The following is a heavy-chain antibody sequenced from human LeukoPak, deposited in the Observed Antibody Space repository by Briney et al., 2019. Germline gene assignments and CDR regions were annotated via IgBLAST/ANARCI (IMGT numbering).Heavy chain of an antibody. J-gene: IGHJ6*02. Sequence: GGSLRLSCAASGFTFSSYGMHWVRQAPGKGLEWVAVISYDGSNKYYADSVEGRFTISRDNSKNTLYLQMNSLRAEDTAVYYCAKDRAIAGTLYYYYGMDVWGQGTTVTVSS. CDR2: ISYDGSNK. CDR1: GFTFSSYG. D-gene: IGHD6-13*01. V-gene: IGHV3-30*18. CDR3: AKDRAIAGTLYYYYGMDV.